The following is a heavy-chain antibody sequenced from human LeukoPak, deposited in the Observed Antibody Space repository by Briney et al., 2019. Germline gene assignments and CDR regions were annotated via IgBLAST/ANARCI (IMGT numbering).Heavy chain of an antibody. CDR3: ARDRQATTAYDAFDI. J-gene: IGHJ3*02. D-gene: IGHD4-17*01. V-gene: IGHV4-59*01. CDR2: IYYSGST. CDR1: GDSISSYY. Sequence: SETLSLTCTVSGDSISSYYWSWIRQPPGKGLEWIGYIYYSGSTKYNPSLKSRVTISVDTSKNQLSLKLSSVTAADTAVYYCARDRQATTAYDAFDIWGRGTMVTVSS.